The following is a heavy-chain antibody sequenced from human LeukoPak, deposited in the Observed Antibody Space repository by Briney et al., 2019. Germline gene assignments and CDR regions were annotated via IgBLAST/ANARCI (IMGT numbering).Heavy chain of an antibody. CDR1: GFTFSSYT. CDR3: ARSWEVLQNFDY. Sequence: GRSLRLSCAASGFTFSSYTMHWVRQAPGKGLEWVALISYDGSNKYYADSVKGRFTISRDNSKSTLFLQMNSLSSEDTAVYYCARSWEVLQNFDYWGQGTLVTVSS. D-gene: IGHD1-26*01. CDR2: ISYDGSNK. J-gene: IGHJ4*02. V-gene: IGHV3-30*04.